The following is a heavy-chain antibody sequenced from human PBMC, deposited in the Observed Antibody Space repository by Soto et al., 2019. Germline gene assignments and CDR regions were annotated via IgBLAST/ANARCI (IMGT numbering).Heavy chain of an antibody. CDR3: AKRLALAAYYFDY. V-gene: IGHV3-23*01. CDR1: GFTFSSYA. J-gene: IGHJ4*02. CDR2: ISGSGGST. Sequence: EVQLLESGGGLVQPGGSLRLSCAASGFTFSSYAMSWVRQAPGKGLEWVSAISGSGGSTYYVDSVKGRFTIARDNSKNRLYLQMISLSAEDTAVYYCAKRLALAAYYFDYWGQGTLVTVSS. D-gene: IGHD3-16*01.